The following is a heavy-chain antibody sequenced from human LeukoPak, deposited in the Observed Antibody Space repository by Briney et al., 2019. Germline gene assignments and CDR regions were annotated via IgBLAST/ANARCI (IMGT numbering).Heavy chain of an antibody. Sequence: GGSLRLSCAASGFTFSGYAMNWVRQAPGKGLEWVSLIFASGSTTKYADSVKGRFTISRDNSKNTLYLQMNSLRAEDTAVYYCAKSLPFDYWGQGTLVTVSS. J-gene: IGHJ4*02. CDR3: AKSLPFDY. CDR1: GFTFSGYA. CDR2: IFASGSTT. V-gene: IGHV3-NL1*01.